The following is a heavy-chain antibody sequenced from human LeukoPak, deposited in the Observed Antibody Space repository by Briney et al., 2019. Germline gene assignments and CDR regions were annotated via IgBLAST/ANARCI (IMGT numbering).Heavy chain of an antibody. CDR1: GFTFTNAW. CDR2: IKSKTDGGTT. Sequence: GGSLRLSCAASGFTFTNAWMSWVRQAPGKGLEWVGRIKSKTDGGTTDYAAPVKGRYTISRDDSKNTLYLQMNSLKTKDTAVYYCTTLDYYDSSGSYWGQGTLVTVSS. CDR3: TTLDYYDSSGSY. J-gene: IGHJ4*02. V-gene: IGHV3-15*01. D-gene: IGHD3-22*01.